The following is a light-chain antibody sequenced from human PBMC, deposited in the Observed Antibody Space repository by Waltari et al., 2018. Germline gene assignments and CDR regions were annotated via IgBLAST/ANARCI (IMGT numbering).Light chain of an antibody. CDR2: EGS. Sequence: QSALTQPASVSGPPGQSLALSCTGTNCPAGRYNLVSWYQQHPGKAPKLMIYEGSKRPSGVSNRFSGSKSGNTASLTISGLQAEDEADYYCCSYAGSYVFGTGTKVTVL. J-gene: IGLJ1*01. CDR3: CSYAGSYV. V-gene: IGLV2-23*01. CDR1: NCPAGRYNL.